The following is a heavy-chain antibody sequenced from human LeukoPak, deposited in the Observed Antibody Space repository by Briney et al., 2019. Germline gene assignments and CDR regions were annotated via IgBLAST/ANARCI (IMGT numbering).Heavy chain of an antibody. CDR2: IYYSGTT. CDR1: GGSISSYY. CDR3: ARPRHLEWELLRHDAFDI. J-gene: IGHJ3*02. Sequence: PSETLSLTCTVSGGSISSYYWSWIRQPPGEGLEWIGYIYYSGTTNYNPTLKSRVTISVDTSKNQFSLKLSSVTAADTAVYYCARPRHLEWELLRHDAFDIWGQGTMVTVSS. V-gene: IGHV4-59*01. D-gene: IGHD1-26*01.